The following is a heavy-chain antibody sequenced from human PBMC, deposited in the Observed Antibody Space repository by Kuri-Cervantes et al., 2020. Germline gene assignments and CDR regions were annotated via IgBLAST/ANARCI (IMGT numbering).Heavy chain of an antibody. V-gene: IGHV3-30*03. CDR2: ISYDGSNK. J-gene: IGHJ4*02. D-gene: IGHD1-26*01. Sequence: GGSLRLSCAASGFTFSSYGMHWVRQAPGKGLEWVAVISYDGSNKYYADSVKGRFTISRDNSKNTLYLQMNSLRDEDTAVYYCARDYRGSYTGAHYWGQGTLVTDSS. CDR1: GFTFSSYG. CDR3: ARDYRGSYTGAHY.